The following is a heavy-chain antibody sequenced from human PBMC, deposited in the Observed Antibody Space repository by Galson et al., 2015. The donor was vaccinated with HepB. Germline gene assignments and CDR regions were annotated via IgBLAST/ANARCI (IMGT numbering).Heavy chain of an antibody. V-gene: IGHV4-31*03. CDR2: IFHSVST. Sequence: TLSLTCTVSGDSISSADYYWSWIRRHPGKGLEWIGYIFHSVSTHYNPSLKSRVTISEDTSKNQFSLKVTSVTAADTAVYYCARRKSGGYFDLRGRGTLVAVSS. D-gene: IGHD5-12*01. J-gene: IGHJ5*02. CDR3: ARRKSGGYFDL. CDR1: GDSISSADYY.